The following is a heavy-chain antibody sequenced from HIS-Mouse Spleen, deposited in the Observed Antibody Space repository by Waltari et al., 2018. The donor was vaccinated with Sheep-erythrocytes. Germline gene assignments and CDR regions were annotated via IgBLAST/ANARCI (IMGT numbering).Heavy chain of an antibody. V-gene: IGHV3-30-3*01. J-gene: IGHJ4*02. CDR2: ISNDGSNK. Sequence: QVQLVESGGGVVQPGRSLRLSCAASGFTFSSYAMHWVRQAPGKGLECVAVISNDGSNKYYADAVKGRFTISRDNSKNTLYLQMNSLRAEDTAGYYCARENWQGYYFDYWGQGTLVTVSS. CDR3: ARENWQGYYFDY. CDR1: GFTFSSYA.